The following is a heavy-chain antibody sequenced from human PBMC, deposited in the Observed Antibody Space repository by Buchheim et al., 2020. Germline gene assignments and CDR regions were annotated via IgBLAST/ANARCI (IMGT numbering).Heavy chain of an antibody. V-gene: IGHV3-30*04. J-gene: IGHJ5*02. D-gene: IGHD3-22*01. CDR3: ARDRGGPYYYDSSGYIKGFDP. CDR2: ISYDGSNK. CDR1: GFTFSSYA. Sequence: QVQLVESGGGVVQPGRSLRLSCAASGFTFSSYAMHWVRQAPGKGLEWVAVISYDGSNKYYADSVKGRFTISRANSKTTLYLQMNSLRAEDTAVYYCARDRGGPYYYDSSGYIKGFDPWGQGTL.